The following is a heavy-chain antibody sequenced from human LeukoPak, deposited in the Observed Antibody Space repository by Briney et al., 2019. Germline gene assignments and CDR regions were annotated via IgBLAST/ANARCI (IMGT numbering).Heavy chain of an antibody. D-gene: IGHD3-10*01. CDR2: TTFSGNT. CDR1: DRSFRNYF. CDR3: ARGGFYGSGGSTDF. Sequence: SETLSLTCAVSDRSFRNYFWTWIRHPPGKGLEWIGETTFSGNTNYSPSLKSRVTISADTSKNQFSLKLRSVTAADTAVYYCARGGFYGSGGSTDFWGQGTLVTVSS. J-gene: IGHJ4*02. V-gene: IGHV4-34*01.